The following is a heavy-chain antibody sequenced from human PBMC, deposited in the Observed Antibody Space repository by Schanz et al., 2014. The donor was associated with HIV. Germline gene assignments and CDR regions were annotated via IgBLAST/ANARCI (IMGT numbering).Heavy chain of an antibody. D-gene: IGHD5-12*01. CDR1: GFTFSSYA. J-gene: IGHJ2*01. CDR3: ALSRPPGYVGGGYFDP. V-gene: IGHV3-23*01. Sequence: EVQLLESGGGLVQPGGSLRLSCAASGFTFSSYAMSWVRQAPGKGLEWVSAISGSSITYSADSVKGRFTISRDNSKNTLYLQMNSLGAEDTAVYYWALSRPPGYVGGGYFDPWALAPLVAAS. CDR2: ISGSSIT.